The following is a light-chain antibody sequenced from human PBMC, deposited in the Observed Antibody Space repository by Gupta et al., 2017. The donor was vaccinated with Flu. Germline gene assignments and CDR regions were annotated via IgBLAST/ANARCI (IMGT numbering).Light chain of an antibody. J-gene: IGKJ4*01. Sequence: DIQLTQSPSFLSASVGDRVTITCRASQDIRRSLAWYRQKPGEGPKLLIYAASTLQTAVPLRFSGSGSGTEFTLTINSLQPEDFATYYCQTFNTYPVTFGGGTKVEIK. CDR3: QTFNTYPVT. CDR1: QDIRRS. CDR2: AAS. V-gene: IGKV1-9*01.